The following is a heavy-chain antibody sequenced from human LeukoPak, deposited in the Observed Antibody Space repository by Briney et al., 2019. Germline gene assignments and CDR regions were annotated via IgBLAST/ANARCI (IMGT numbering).Heavy chain of an antibody. CDR3: ARRGYGDYTNGFDY. V-gene: IGHV5-10-1*01. J-gene: IGHJ4*02. CDR2: IDPSDSYT. D-gene: IGHD4-17*01. CDR1: GYSFTSYW. Sequence: GEPLRISCKGSGYSFTSYWISWVRQMPGEGLEWMGRIDPSDSYTNYSPSFQGHVTISADKSISTAYLQWSSLKASDTAMYYCARRGYGDYTNGFDYWGQGTLVTVSS.